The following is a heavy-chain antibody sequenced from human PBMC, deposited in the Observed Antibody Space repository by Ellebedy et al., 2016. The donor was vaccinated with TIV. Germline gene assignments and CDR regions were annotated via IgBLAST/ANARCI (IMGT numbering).Heavy chain of an antibody. V-gene: IGHV3-23*01. CDR3: ARSVSIAARPGLDYYYYGMDV. J-gene: IGHJ6*02. Sequence: GESLKISCAASGFTFSSYAMSWVRQAPGKGLEWVSSISGSGGNIYYADSVKGRFTISRDNAKNSLYLQMNSLSAEDTAVYYCARSVSIAARPGLDYYYYGMDVWGQGTTVTVSS. CDR1: GFTFSSYA. CDR2: ISGSGGNI. D-gene: IGHD6-6*01.